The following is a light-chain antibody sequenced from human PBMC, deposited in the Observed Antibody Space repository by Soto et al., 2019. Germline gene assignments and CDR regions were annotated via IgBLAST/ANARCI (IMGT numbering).Light chain of an antibody. CDR3: SSYSTRTTLEV. Sequence: QSALTQPASVSGSPGQSITISCTGTSSDVGDYPYVSWYQQHPGEAPQLILSEVSDRPSRISNRFSGSKSGNTASLTISGLQAEDEADYYCSSYSTRTTLEVFGGGTQLTVL. CDR2: EVS. V-gene: IGLV2-14*01. CDR1: SSDVGDYPY. J-gene: IGLJ2*01.